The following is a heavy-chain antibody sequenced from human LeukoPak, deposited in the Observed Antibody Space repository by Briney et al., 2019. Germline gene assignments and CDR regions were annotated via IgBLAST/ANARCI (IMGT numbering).Heavy chain of an antibody. Sequence: ASVKVSCKASGYTFTSYDINWVRQATGQGLEWMGWMNPNSGNTGYAQKFQGRVTITRNTSISTAYMELSSLRSEDTAVYYCARSQLDHNWFDPWGQGTLVTVSS. CDR1: GYTFTSYD. V-gene: IGHV1-8*01. J-gene: IGHJ5*02. CDR2: MNPNSGNT. D-gene: IGHD6-13*01. CDR3: ARSQLDHNWFDP.